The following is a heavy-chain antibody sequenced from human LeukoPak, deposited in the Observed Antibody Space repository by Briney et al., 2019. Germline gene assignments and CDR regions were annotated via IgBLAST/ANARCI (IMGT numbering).Heavy chain of an antibody. CDR1: GDSITSSNYY. Sequence: SETLSLTCTVSGDSITSSNYYWGWIRQPPGKGLEWIGSIYYSGSTHYNPSLKSRLTISVDTSRNQFSLKLRTVTAADTAVYYCARNITIFGVIPRGAGWFDPWGQGTVVTVSS. J-gene: IGHJ5*02. D-gene: IGHD3-3*01. V-gene: IGHV4-39*01. CDR2: IYYSGST. CDR3: ARNITIFGVIPRGAGWFDP.